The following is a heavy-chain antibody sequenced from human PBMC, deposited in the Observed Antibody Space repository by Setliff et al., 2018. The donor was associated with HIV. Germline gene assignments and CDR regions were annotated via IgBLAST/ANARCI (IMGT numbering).Heavy chain of an antibody. CDR3: SRAAYDAVDWLDP. J-gene: IGHJ5*02. CDR1: SESIVSYY. CDR2: IHTSGRT. Sequence: SETLSLTCAVSSESIVSYYWNWIRQPPGRDLEWIGYIHTSGRTKYSPSLKSRLTILVDTSKKQFSLRLTSVTAADTAVYYCSRAAYDAVDWLDPWGQGTLVTVSS. D-gene: IGHD1-1*01. V-gene: IGHV4-4*08.